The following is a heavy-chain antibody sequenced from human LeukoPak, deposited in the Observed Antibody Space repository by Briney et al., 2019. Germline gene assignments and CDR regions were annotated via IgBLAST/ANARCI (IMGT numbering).Heavy chain of an antibody. CDR1: GFTFNNFG. D-gene: IGHD6-19*01. CDR2: ISGAGGSI. J-gene: IGHJ4*02. Sequence: GGSLRLSCAASGFTFNNFGMSWIRQAPGKGLEWVSGISGAGGSIYYADSVKGRFTSSRDNSKKMLYLQMNSLRAEDTAVYYCAKDQSGWSDTPFHWGQGILVTVSS. CDR3: AKDQSGWSDTPFH. V-gene: IGHV3-23*01.